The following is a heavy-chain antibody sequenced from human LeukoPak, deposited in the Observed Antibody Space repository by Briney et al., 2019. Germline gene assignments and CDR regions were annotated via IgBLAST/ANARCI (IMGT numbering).Heavy chain of an antibody. CDR3: ARDYYYDSSGYPPPGWFDP. CDR2: IIAGNGNT. V-gene: IGHV1-3*01. D-gene: IGHD3-22*01. J-gene: IGHJ5*02. Sequence: ASVKVSCKASGYTFTSYAMHWVRQAPGQRLEWMGWIIAGNGNTKYSQKFQGRVTITRDTSASTAYMELSSLRSEDTAVYYCARDYYYDSSGYPPPGWFDPWGQGTLVTVSS. CDR1: GYTFTSYA.